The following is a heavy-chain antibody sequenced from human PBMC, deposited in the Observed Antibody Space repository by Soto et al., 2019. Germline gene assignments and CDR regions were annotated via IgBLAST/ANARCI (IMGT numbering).Heavy chain of an antibody. V-gene: IGHV4-30-2*01. CDR1: GGSISSGGYS. Sequence: QLQLQESGSGLVKPSQTLSLTCAVSGGSISSGGYSWSWIRQPPGKALEWIGYIYHSGSTYYNPSLQSRVTISVDSSNNQFPLKLLSVHAADTAVYYCARVPSPWGQGTLVTISS. CDR3: ARVPSP. J-gene: IGHJ5*02. CDR2: IYHSGST.